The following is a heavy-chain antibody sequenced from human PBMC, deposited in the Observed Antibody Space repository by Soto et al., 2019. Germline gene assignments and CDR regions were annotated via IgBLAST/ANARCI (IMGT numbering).Heavy chain of an antibody. CDR3: ARAMIYYGSGSSTLFDY. CDR1: GGSISSGVYY. Sequence: SETLSLTCTVSGGSISSGVYYWSWILHPPGKGLEWIGYIYYSGSTYYNPSLNSRVTMAVDTSKNQFSLRLSSVTAADTAVYSCARAMIYYGSGSSTLFDYRGGGILVSVYS. J-gene: IGHJ4*02. D-gene: IGHD3-10*01. CDR2: IYYSGST. V-gene: IGHV4-30-4*01.